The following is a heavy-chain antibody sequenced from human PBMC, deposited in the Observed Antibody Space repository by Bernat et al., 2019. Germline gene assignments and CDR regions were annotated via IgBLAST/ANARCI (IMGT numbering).Heavy chain of an antibody. CDR2: IIPIFGTA. V-gene: IGHV1-69*01. CDR1: GGTFSSYA. D-gene: IGHD3-16*02. J-gene: IGHJ5*02. CDR3: AGIYVWGSYRYRHWFDP. Sequence: QVQLVQSGAEVKKPGSSVKVSCKASGGTFSSYAISWVRQAPGQGLEWMGGIIPIFGTANYAQKFQGRVTSTAEESTSTAYMELSSLRSEDTAVYYCAGIYVWGSYRYRHWFDPWGQGTLVTVSS.